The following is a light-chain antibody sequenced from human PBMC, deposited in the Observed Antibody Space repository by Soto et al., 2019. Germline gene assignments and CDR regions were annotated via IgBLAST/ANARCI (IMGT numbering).Light chain of an antibody. CDR2: AAS. Sequence: DIQLTQSPSFLSASLGDRVTITCRASQCISRDLSWYQYKPEKPPKLLYYAASTSQSGAPSRFSSSGSATEFPLTISSVRPEDFATYYYQQFNSYPITFGQGTRLEIK. CDR3: QQFNSYPIT. V-gene: IGKV1-9*01. J-gene: IGKJ5*01. CDR1: QCISRD.